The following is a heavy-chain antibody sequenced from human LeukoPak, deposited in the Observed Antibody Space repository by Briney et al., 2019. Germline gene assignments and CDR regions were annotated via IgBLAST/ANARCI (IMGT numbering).Heavy chain of an antibody. CDR2: INTDGSST. J-gene: IGHJ4*02. CDR1: GFTFSSYW. CDR3: AREDNYYDSSGYSDY. D-gene: IGHD3-22*01. Sequence: GSLRLSCAASGFTFSSYWMHWVRQAPGKGLVWVSRINTDGSSTSYADSVKGRFTISRGNAKNTLYLQMNSLRAEDTAVYYCAREDNYYDSSGYSDYWGQGTLVTVSS. V-gene: IGHV3-74*01.